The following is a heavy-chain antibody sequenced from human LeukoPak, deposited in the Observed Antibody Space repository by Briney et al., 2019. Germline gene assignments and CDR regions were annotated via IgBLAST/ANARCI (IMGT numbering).Heavy chain of an antibody. CDR1: GGSISSGGYY. Sequence: SETLSLTCTVSGGSISSGGYYWSWIRQHPGKGLEWIGYIYYSGNTYYNPSLKSRVTISVDTSKNQFSLKLSSVTAADTAVYYCARAGYSYGYPLDYWGQGTLVTVSS. J-gene: IGHJ4*02. CDR2: IYYSGNT. V-gene: IGHV4-31*03. CDR3: ARAGYSYGYPLDY. D-gene: IGHD5-18*01.